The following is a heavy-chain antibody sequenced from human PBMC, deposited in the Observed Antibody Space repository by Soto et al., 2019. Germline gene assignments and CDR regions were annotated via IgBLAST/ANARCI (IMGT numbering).Heavy chain of an antibody. D-gene: IGHD6-25*01. J-gene: IGHJ6*02. CDR1: GYTFTGYY. CDR3: ARDHHSSGWYYYYYGMDV. CDR2: INPNSGGT. V-gene: IGHV1-2*02. Sequence: EASVKVSCKASGYTFTGYYMHWVRQAPGQGLEWMGWINPNSGGTNYAQKFQGRVTMTRDTSISTAYMELSRLRSDDTAVYYCARDHHSSGWYYYYYGMDVWGQGTTVTVSS.